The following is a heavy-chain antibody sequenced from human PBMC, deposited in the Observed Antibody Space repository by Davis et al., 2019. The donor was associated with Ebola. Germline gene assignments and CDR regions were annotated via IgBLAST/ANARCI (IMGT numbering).Heavy chain of an antibody. V-gene: IGHV3-74*01. D-gene: IGHD2-8*02. Sequence: GESLKISCAASGFTFSNYWIHWVRLAPGKGPVWVSRINTDGTTTTYADSMKGRFTISRDNAKNTLYLQMNSLRAEDTAVYYCARAPHCGGGVCNGFHYYGMDVWGQGTTVTVSS. J-gene: IGHJ6*02. CDR3: ARAPHCGGGVCNGFHYYGMDV. CDR1: GFTFSNYW. CDR2: INTDGTTT.